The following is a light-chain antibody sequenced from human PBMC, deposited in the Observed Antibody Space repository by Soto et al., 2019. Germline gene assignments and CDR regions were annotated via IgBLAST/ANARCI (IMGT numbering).Light chain of an antibody. CDR3: QQYNKWPSIA. J-gene: IGKJ5*01. CDR2: GAS. Sequence: EIVLTQSPATLSVSPGERASLSCRASQSVSSNLAWYQQKPGQAPRLLIYGASTRATGIPARFSGSGSGTEFTLPISSLQCEDVAVYYCQQYNKWPSIAFGQGTRLDIK. CDR1: QSVSSN. V-gene: IGKV3-15*01.